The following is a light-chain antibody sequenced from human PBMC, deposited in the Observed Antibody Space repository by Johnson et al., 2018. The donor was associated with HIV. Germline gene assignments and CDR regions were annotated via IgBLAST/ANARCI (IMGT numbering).Light chain of an antibody. Sequence: QSVLTQPPSVSAAPGQKVTISCSGSSSNIGNNYVSRYQQLPGTAPKLLIYDNNKRPSGIPDRFSGSKSGTSATLGITGLQTGDEADYYCGTWDSSLSAYVFGTGTKVTAL. CDR2: DNN. CDR1: SSNIGNNY. V-gene: IGLV1-51*01. CDR3: GTWDSSLSAYV. J-gene: IGLJ1*01.